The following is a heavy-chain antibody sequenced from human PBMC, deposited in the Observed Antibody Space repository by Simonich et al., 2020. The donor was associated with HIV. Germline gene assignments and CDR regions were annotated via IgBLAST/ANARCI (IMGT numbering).Heavy chain of an antibody. D-gene: IGHD1-1*01. CDR1: NYSTSSLYY. J-gene: IGHJ5*02. CDR3: ARRQGNWKVNWFDP. Sequence: QVQLQESGPGLVKSSETLSLTCDVSNYSTSSLYYWGWIRQSPGKGLEWIGGVYHSGSTYSNPSLKSRLTISLNTSKNQFSLRLTAVTAADTAVYYCARRQGNWKVNWFDPWGQGTLVTVSS. CDR2: VYHSGST. V-gene: IGHV4-38-2*01.